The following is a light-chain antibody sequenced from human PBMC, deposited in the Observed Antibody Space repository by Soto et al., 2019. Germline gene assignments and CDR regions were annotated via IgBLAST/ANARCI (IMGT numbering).Light chain of an antibody. J-gene: IGKJ4*01. Sequence: DIQLTQSPSSLSAYVGETVTVTCQASQDISVYLNWYQEKPGKAPTLLIYDASNLKTGVPSRFSGLGSGTHFTLTISNLQPEDIATYFCQHYDDVLVTFGGGTKVDIK. V-gene: IGKV1-33*01. CDR1: QDISVY. CDR2: DAS. CDR3: QHYDDVLVT.